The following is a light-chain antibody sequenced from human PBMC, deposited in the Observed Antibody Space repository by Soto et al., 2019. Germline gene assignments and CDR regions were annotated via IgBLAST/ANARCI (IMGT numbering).Light chain of an antibody. V-gene: IGKV3-15*01. CDR2: GAS. CDR3: QQYSTSLT. Sequence: EILMTQSPATLSVSPGERVILSCRASQSVGSTLAWYQQKPGQAPRLLIRGASTRATGVPARFSGSGSGTEFTLTISSLQSEDFAVYYCQQYSTSLTFVGGTTLEIK. CDR1: QSVGST. J-gene: IGKJ4*02.